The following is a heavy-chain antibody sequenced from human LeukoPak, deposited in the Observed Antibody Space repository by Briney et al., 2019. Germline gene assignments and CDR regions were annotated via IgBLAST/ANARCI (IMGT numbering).Heavy chain of an antibody. CDR3: AKGGAKQWPTGEVEDS. Sequence: GGSLRLSCAASGFTFSSYWMSWVRQAPGKGLEWVANIKQDGSEKYYVDSVKGRFTISRDNAKNSLYLQMNSLRAEDSAVYYCAKGGAKQWPTGEVEDSWGQGTLVTVSS. V-gene: IGHV3-7*01. CDR2: IKQDGSEK. J-gene: IGHJ4*02. CDR1: GFTFSSYW. D-gene: IGHD6-19*01.